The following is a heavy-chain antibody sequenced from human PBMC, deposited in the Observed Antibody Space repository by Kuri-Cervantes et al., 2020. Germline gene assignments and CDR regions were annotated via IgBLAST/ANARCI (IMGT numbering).Heavy chain of an antibody. Sequence: GGSLRLSCAASGFTFDDYAMHWVRQAPGKGLEWVSGISWNSGSIGYADSVKGRFTISRDNSKNSLYLQMNSLRTEDTALYYCAKPDSSGYRPVGYFDYWGQGTLVTVSS. V-gene: IGHV3-9*01. J-gene: IGHJ4*02. CDR3: AKPDSSGYRPVGYFDY. CDR1: GFTFDDYA. CDR2: ISWNSGSI. D-gene: IGHD3-22*01.